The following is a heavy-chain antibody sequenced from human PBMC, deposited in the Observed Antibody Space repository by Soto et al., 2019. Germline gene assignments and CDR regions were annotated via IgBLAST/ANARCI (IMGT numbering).Heavy chain of an antibody. CDR1: GYTFTNYA. Sequence: QVQLAQSGAEVGKPGASVKVSCRASGYTFTNYALSWVRQAPGQGLEWMGWISPYNGYTDHAQKFQDRVTMTTDTSTKTAYMELRSLRSDDTAVYYCARGQDFGANIPSKTKWFDAWGQGTLVTVSS. D-gene: IGHD3-3*01. V-gene: IGHV1-18*01. CDR3: ARGQDFGANIPSKTKWFDA. J-gene: IGHJ5*02. CDR2: ISPYNGYT.